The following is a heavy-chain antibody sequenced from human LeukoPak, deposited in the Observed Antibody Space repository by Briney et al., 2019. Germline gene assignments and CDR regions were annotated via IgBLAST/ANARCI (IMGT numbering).Heavy chain of an antibody. J-gene: IGHJ4*02. CDR1: GGSISSGGYS. CDR3: AQGPHYFDY. Sequence: PSQTLSLTCAVSGGSISSGGYSWSWIRQPPGKGLEWIGYIYHSGSTYYNPSLKSRVTISVDRSKNQFSLKLSSVTAADTAVYYCAQGPHYFDYWGQGTLVTVSS. CDR2: IYHSGST. V-gene: IGHV4-30-2*01.